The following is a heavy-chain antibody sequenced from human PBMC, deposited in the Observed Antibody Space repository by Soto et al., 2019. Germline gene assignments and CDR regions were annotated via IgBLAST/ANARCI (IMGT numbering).Heavy chain of an antibody. J-gene: IGHJ5*02. D-gene: IGHD3-16*01. Sequence: QVQLQESGPGLVKPSQTLSLTCTVSGGSISSGGYYWSWIRQHPGKGLEWIGYIYYSGSTYYNPSLKTRVTISVDTSTDHLSLKLISVPAAATAVYYCARVGGISGFDPWGQGTLVTVSS. V-gene: IGHV4-31*03. CDR1: GGSISSGGYY. CDR3: ARVGGISGFDP. CDR2: IYYSGST.